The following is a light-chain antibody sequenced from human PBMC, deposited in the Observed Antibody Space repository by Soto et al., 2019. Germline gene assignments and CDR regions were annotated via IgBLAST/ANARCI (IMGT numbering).Light chain of an antibody. CDR2: EVS. CDR1: SSDVGDYKY. CDR3: SSYTSTRV. J-gene: IGLJ2*01. V-gene: IGLV2-14*03. Sequence: QSALTQPASVSGSPGQSITISCTGTSSDVGDYKYVSWYQQHPGKAPKLMIYEVSNRPSGVSNRFSGSKSGNTASLTISGIQAEDEADSYCSSYTSTRVFGGGTKLTVL.